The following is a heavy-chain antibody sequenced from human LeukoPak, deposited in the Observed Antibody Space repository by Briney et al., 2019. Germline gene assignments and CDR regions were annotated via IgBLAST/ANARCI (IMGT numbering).Heavy chain of an antibody. CDR1: GFTFSDYY. D-gene: IGHD5-18*01. CDR3: ASRRGYTYGYAY. CDR2: ISSSSNYT. Sequence: GALRPSCAASGFTFSDYYMSWIRQAPGKGLDWVSYISSSSNYTGYADSVKGRFTISRDNTKNSLYLQMNSLRAEDTAVYYCASRRGYTYGYAYWGQGTLVTVSS. J-gene: IGHJ4*02. V-gene: IGHV3-11*03.